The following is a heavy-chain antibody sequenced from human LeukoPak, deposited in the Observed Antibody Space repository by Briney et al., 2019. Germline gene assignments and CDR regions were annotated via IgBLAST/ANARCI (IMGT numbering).Heavy chain of an antibody. D-gene: IGHD3-10*01. CDR1: AFTFSRYW. V-gene: IGHV3-7*01. J-gene: IGHJ4*02. CDR2: INEDGSER. CDR3: AEAFDY. Sequence: GGSLRLSCAASAFTFSRYWTTWVRQAPGKGLEWVANINEDGSERYYLDSVRGRFTISRDNAKNSLYLQMDSLRAEDTAVCSGAEAFDYWGQGALVTVSS.